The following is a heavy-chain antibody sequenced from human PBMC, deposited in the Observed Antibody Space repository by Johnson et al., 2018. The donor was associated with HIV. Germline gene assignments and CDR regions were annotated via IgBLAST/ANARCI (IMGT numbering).Heavy chain of an antibody. CDR1: GFTFSSYA. D-gene: IGHD1-26*01. CDR2: ISSNGGST. CDR3: AREGLIVGATLGAFDI. Sequence: VQLVESGGGLVQPGGSLRLSCAASGFTFSSYAMHWVRQAPGKGLEYVSAISSNGGSTYYAKSVKGRFTISRDNSKNTLYLQMGSLRAEDMAVYYCAREGLIVGATLGAFDIWGPGTMVTVSS. J-gene: IGHJ3*02. V-gene: IGHV3-64*01.